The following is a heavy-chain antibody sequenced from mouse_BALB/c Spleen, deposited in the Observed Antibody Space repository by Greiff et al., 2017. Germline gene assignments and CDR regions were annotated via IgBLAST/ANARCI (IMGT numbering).Heavy chain of an antibody. V-gene: IGHV14-4*02. J-gene: IGHJ2*01. CDR3: NGVHGNYDGY. D-gene: IGHD2-1*01. CDR1: GFNIKDYY. CDR2: IDPENGDT. Sequence: VQLKQSGAELVRSGASVKLSCTASGFNIKDYYMHWVKQRPEQGLEWIGWIDPENGDTEYAPKFQGKATMTADTSSNTAYLQLSSRTSEDTAVYYCNGVHGNYDGYWGQGTTLTVSS.